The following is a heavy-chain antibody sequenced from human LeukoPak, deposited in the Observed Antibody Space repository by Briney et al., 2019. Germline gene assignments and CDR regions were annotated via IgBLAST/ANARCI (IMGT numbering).Heavy chain of an antibody. J-gene: IGHJ4*02. CDR1: GGSFRNYF. CDR2: LYNSGTT. D-gene: IGHD6-19*01. V-gene: IGHV4-59*01. CDR3: ARASSSGWKTAFDY. Sequence: SETLSLTCGVYGGSFRNYFWTWIRQPPGKGLEWIGHLYNSGTTNYNPSLKSRVTMSVDTSNNQCSLKLSTVTAADTAVYYCARASSSGWKTAFDYWGQGTLVTVSS.